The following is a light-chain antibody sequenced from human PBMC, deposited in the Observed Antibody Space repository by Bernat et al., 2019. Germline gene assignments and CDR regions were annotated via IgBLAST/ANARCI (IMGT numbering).Light chain of an antibody. CDR1: SNDVGGYNY. CDR3: SSNAGSHNYV. Sequence: QSALTQPPSASGSPGQSVTISCTGTSNDVGGYNYVSWYQQYPGKAPKLIIYEVYKRPSGVPDRFSGSKSGNTASLTVSGLQTEDVAEYYCSSNAGSHNYVFGTGTTVTVL. V-gene: IGLV2-8*01. J-gene: IGLJ1*01. CDR2: EVY.